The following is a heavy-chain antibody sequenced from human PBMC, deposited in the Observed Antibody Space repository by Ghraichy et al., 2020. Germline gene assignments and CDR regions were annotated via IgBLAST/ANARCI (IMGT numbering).Heavy chain of an antibody. CDR2: ISGSGGST. CDR3: AKDPKVRIAVAATDDY. V-gene: IGHV3-23*01. CDR1: GFTFSSYA. J-gene: IGHJ4*02. Sequence: GESLNISCAASGFTFSSYAMSWVRQAPGKGLEWVSAISGSGGSTYYADSVKGRFTISRDNSKNTLYLQMNSLRAEDTAVYYCAKDPKVRIAVAATDDYWGQGTLVTVSS. D-gene: IGHD6-19*01.